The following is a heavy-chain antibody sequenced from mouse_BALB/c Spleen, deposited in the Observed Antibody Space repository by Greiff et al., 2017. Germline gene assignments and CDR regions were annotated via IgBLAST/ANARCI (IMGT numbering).Heavy chain of an antibody. V-gene: IGHV5-6-4*01. CDR3: TRDPYYGSSSGFDY. CDR2: ISSGGSYT. Sequence: EVQLVESGGGLVKPGGSLKLSCAASGFTFSSYTMSWVRQTPEKRLEWVATISSGGSYTYYPDSVKGRFTISRDNAKNTLYLQMSSLKSEDTAMYYCTRDPYYGSSSGFDYWGQGTTLTVSS. D-gene: IGHD1-1*01. CDR1: GFTFSSYT. J-gene: IGHJ2*01.